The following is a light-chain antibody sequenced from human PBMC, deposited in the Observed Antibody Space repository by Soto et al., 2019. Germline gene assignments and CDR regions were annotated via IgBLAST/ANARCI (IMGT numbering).Light chain of an antibody. CDR1: SSDVGGYNY. V-gene: IGLV2-14*01. CDR2: EVS. Sequence: QSALTQPASVSGSPGQSITISCTGTSSDVGGYNYVSWYKQHPGKALKLMISEVSNRPSGVSNRFSGSKSVNTASLTISGLQAEDEGDYDCSSYIRSSTRYVFGSRTKVTVL. J-gene: IGLJ1*01. CDR3: SSYIRSSTRYV.